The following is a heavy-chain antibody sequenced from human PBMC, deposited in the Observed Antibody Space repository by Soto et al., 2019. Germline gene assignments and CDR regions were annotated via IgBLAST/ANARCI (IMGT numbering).Heavy chain of an antibody. CDR2: IDTTTSFT. CDR1: GFTFSSCS. V-gene: IGHV3-48*01. Sequence: DVQLVELGGGLVQPGGSLRLSCVGSGFTFSSCSLNWVRQAPGKGLEWLAYIDTTTSFTYYADSVKGRFTISRDNAKTSLYLQMNSLRAEDTAVYYCVRDADNVPPRHHMIHGDFWGQGTLVAVSS. D-gene: IGHD3-16*01. J-gene: IGHJ4*02. CDR3: VRDADNVPPRHHMIHGDF.